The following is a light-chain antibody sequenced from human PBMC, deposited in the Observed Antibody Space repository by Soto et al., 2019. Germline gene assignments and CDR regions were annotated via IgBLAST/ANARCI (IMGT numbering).Light chain of an antibody. CDR2: AAS. CDR1: QGISNW. Sequence: DIQMTQSPSTLSASVGDRVTITCRASQGISNWLAWYQQKPGNAPKLLIYAASTLQSGVPSRFSGSGSGTDVTLTISSLQPEDVATYYCQKYNSAFALTFGQGTKVDIK. V-gene: IGKV1-27*01. J-gene: IGKJ4*01. CDR3: QKYNSAFALT.